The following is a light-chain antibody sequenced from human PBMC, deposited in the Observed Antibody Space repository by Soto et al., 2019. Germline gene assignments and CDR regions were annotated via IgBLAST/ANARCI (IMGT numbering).Light chain of an antibody. CDR3: QQAKSFPFT. CDR1: QSIVTY. CDR2: AAS. V-gene: IGKV1-39*01. Sequence: DIQVTQSPSSLSASVGDRVTITCRASQSIVTYLNWYLQKPGKAPKLLIYAASNLQSGVPSRFSGSGSGTDFTLAISSLQREDFATYFCQQAKSFPFTFGGGTKVDIK. J-gene: IGKJ4*01.